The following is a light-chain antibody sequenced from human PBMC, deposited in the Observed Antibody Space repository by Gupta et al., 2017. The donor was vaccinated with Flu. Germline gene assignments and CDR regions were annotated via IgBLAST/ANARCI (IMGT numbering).Light chain of an antibody. Sequence: SSLSASVGDRVTITCRASQSISSYLNWYQQKPGKAPKLLSYAASSLQSGVPSRFSGSGSGTDFTLTISSLQPEDFATYYCQQSYSTPGSTFDPGTKVDIK. V-gene: IGKV1-39*01. CDR2: AAS. J-gene: IGKJ3*01. CDR3: QQSYSTPGST. CDR1: QSISSY.